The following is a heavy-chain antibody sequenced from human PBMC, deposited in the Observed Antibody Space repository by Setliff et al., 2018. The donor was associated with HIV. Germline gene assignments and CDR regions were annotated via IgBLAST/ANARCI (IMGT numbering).Heavy chain of an antibody. CDR1: GGSFSGYY. V-gene: IGHV4-34*01. J-gene: IGHJ6*03. CDR2: INHSGST. CDR3: ARLRLLYYYYDMDV. Sequence: PSETLSLTCAVYGGSFSGYYWSWIRQPPGKGLEWIGEINHSGSTNYNPSLKSRVTISVDTYKNQFSLKLSSVTAADTAVYYCARLRLLYYYYDMDVWGKGTTVTVSS.